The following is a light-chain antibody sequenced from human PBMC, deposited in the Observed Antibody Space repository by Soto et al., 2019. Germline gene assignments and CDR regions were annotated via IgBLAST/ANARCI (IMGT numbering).Light chain of an antibody. Sequence: DIQMTQSPSSLSASVGDRVTITCRASRGIATYLAWYQQKPGGVPKLLIHCASALRSGVPSLFRGGGSGTNFILTVSRLLPEDVATYYWQYYNRAPLTFGVGTKVEI. J-gene: IGKJ4*01. CDR2: CAS. CDR1: RGIATY. V-gene: IGKV1-27*01. CDR3: QYYNRAPLT.